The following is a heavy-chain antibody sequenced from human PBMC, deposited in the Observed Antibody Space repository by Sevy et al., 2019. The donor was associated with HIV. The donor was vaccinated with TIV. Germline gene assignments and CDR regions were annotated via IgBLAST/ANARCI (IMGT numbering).Heavy chain of an antibody. V-gene: IGHV4-4*07. CDR1: GDSISGYY. CDR2: IFSSGTT. J-gene: IGHJ6*02. D-gene: IGHD2-15*01. CDR3: ARDRGGGDCSGGSCYFDYSYYYGMDV. Sequence: SETLSLTCTVSGDSISGYYWNWIRQPAGKGPEWIGRIFSSGTTKYNPSLKSRVTMSIDTSKNQFSLRLRSVTAADSAVYYCARDRGGGDCSGGSCYFDYSYYYGMDVWSQGTTVTVSS.